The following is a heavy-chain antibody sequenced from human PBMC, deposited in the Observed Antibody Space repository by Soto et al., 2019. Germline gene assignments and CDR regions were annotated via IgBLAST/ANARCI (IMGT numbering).Heavy chain of an antibody. J-gene: IGHJ6*02. CDR2: ISAHNGNT. CDR1: GYTFTRYG. CDR3: ARDTWIQPWLDYYGMDV. Sequence: ASVKVSCKASGYTFTRYGISWVRQAPGQGLEWMAWISAHNGNTKYAQRLQGRLTMTTDTSTSTAYMELRSLRSDDTAVYYCARDTWIQPWLDYYGMDVWGQGTTVTVSS. V-gene: IGHV1-18*01. D-gene: IGHD5-18*01.